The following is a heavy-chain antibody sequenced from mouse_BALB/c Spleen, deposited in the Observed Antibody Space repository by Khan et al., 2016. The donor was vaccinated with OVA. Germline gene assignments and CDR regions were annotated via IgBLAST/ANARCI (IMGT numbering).Heavy chain of an antibody. J-gene: IGHJ2*01. D-gene: IGHD1-1*01. V-gene: IGHV3-2*02. CDR1: GYSITSGYA. CDR2: ISYSGGT. CDR3: ARGNYYGYYFDY. Sequence: QLEESGPGLVKPSQSLSLTCTVTGYSITSGYAWNWIRQFPGNKLEWMGYISYSGGTSYNPSLKSRISITRDTSENQFFLQLNSVTTEDTATYYCARGNYYGYYFDYWGQGTPLTVSS.